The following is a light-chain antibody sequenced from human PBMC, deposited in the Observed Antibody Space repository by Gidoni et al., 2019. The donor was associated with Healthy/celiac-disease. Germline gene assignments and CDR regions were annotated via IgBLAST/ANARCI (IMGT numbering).Light chain of an antibody. J-gene: IGLJ2*01. CDR3: QAWDSSTRV. CDR1: KWGDKY. Sequence: SYELTQPHSVSVSPGQTASITCSGDKWGDKYACWYQQKPGQSPVLVIYQDSKRPSGIPERFSGSNSGNTATLTISGTQAMDEADYYCQAWDSSTRVFGGGTKLTVL. CDR2: QDS. V-gene: IGLV3-1*01.